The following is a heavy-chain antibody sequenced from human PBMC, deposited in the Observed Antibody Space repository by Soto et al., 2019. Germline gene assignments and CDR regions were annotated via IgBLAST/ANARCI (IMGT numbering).Heavy chain of an antibody. CDR3: ARGNGNDYGSSDY. D-gene: IGHD5-12*01. Sequence: QVQVVQSGAEVKKPGASVKVSCKTSGYTFASYAISWVRQAPGQGLEWMGWINIYNGNTNYAQKVQDRLTMTTDTYTSTAYMELRSLRSDDTAVYYCARGNGNDYGSSDYWGQGTLVTVSS. V-gene: IGHV1-18*01. J-gene: IGHJ4*02. CDR1: GYTFASYA. CDR2: INIYNGNT.